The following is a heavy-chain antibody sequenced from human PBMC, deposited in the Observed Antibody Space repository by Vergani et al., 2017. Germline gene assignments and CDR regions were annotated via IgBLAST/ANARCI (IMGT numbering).Heavy chain of an antibody. CDR1: GFTFSGYG. CDR2: IGSSGGYI. D-gene: IGHD3-22*01. J-gene: IGHJ4*02. V-gene: IGHV3-21*01. CDR3: ARDVGSTDSFXSSGYERPYYFDY. Sequence: EVLLVESGGGLVKPGGSLRLSCSVSGFTFSGYGMLWVRQAPGKGLEWVSYIGSSGGYIYNGDSVKGRFTISRDNAKNSLYLQMTSLRAEDTAVYFCARDVGSTDSFXSSGYERPYYFDYWGQGTLVTVSS.